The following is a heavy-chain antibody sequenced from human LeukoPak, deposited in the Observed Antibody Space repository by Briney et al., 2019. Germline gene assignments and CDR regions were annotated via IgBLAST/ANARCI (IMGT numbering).Heavy chain of an antibody. Sequence: SETLSLTCTVSGGSISSYYWSWIRQPPGKGLEWIGYIYYSGSTNYNPSLKSRVTISVDTSKNQFSLKLSSVTAADTAVYYCARRVAGGIYGMDVWGRGTTVTVSS. D-gene: IGHD6-19*01. CDR1: GGSISSYY. V-gene: IGHV4-59*08. J-gene: IGHJ6*02. CDR2: IYYSGST. CDR3: ARRVAGGIYGMDV.